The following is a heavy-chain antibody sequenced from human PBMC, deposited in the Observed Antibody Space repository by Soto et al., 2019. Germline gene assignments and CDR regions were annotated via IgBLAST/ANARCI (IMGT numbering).Heavy chain of an antibody. J-gene: IGHJ4*02. CDR1: GFTFSSYS. V-gene: IGHV3-48*02. D-gene: IGHD6-13*01. CDR3: AWGVVGIAAAGPIY. CDR2: ISSSSSTI. Sequence: EVQLVESGGGLVQPGGSLRLSCAASGFTFSSYSMNWVRQAPGKGLEWVSYISSSSSTIYYADSVKGRFTLSRDNAKNSLCLQMTSQTDEDTDVYYCAWGVVGIAAAGPIYWGQGTLVTVSS.